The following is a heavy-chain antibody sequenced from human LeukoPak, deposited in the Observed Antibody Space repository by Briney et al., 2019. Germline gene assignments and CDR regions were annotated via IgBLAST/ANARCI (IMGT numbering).Heavy chain of an antibody. Sequence: ASVKVSCKASGYTFTSYGISWVRQAPGKGLEWMGGFDPEDGETIYAQKFQGRVTMTEDTSTDTAYMELSSLRSEDTAVYYCATGYDSSGSTFDYWGQGTLVTVSS. CDR1: GYTFTSYG. CDR2: FDPEDGET. CDR3: ATGYDSSGSTFDY. D-gene: IGHD3-22*01. J-gene: IGHJ4*02. V-gene: IGHV1-24*01.